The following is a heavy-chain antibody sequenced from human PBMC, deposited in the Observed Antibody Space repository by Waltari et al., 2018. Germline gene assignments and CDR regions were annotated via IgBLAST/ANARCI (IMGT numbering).Heavy chain of an antibody. J-gene: IGHJ5*02. Sequence: QLQLQESGPGLVKPSETLSLTCTVSGGSISSSSYYWGWIRQPPGKGLGWIGSIYYSGRTSYNPSLKSRVTISVDTSKNQFSLKLSSVTAADTAVYYCARHAAGDYCSGGSCLTRGFDPWGQGTLVTVSS. CDR3: ARHAAGDYCSGGSCLTRGFDP. CDR1: GGSISSSSYY. D-gene: IGHD2-15*01. V-gene: IGHV4-39*01. CDR2: IYYSGRT.